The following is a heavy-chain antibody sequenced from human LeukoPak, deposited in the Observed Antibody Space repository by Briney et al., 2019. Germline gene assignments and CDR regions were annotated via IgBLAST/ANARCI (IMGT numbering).Heavy chain of an antibody. CDR3: ARVLLPLYGMDV. CDR2: IWYDGSNK. CDR1: GFTFSSYA. J-gene: IGHJ6*02. Sequence: GGSLRLSCAASGFTFSSYAMHRVRQAPGKGLEWVAVIWYDGSNKYYADSVKGRFTISRDNSKNTLYLQMNSLRAEDTAVYYCARVLLPLYGMDVWGQGTTVTVSS. V-gene: IGHV3-33*08. D-gene: IGHD3-22*01.